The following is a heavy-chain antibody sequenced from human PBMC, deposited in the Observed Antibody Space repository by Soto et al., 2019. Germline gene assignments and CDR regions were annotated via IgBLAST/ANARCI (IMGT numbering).Heavy chain of an antibody. Sequence: SGPTLVNPTQKLTLTCTFSGFSLSTILMGVILILQTAVNALEWLALIDWDDDKYYSTSLKTRLTISKDTSKNQVVLTMTNMDPVDTATYYRARIRDTEGYSYGYYFDYWGQGTLVTVSS. CDR3: ARIRDTEGYSYGYYFDY. CDR2: IDWDDDK. D-gene: IGHD5-18*01. J-gene: IGHJ4*02. V-gene: IGHV2-70*01. CDR1: GFSLSTILMG.